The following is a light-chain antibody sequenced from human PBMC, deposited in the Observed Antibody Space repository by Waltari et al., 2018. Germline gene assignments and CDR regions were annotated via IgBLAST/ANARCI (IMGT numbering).Light chain of an antibody. J-gene: IGLJ1*01. V-gene: IGLV2-23*02. Sequence: QSALTQPASVSGSPGQPITISCTGTSSDVGSYNLVSWYQQHPGKGPKLIIYDVTTRPSGVSHRLSGSRSGDTAALSIAGLQAEDEADYYCCSYASGSTYVFGSGTKVTVL. CDR2: DVT. CDR1: SSDVGSYNL. CDR3: CSYASGSTYV.